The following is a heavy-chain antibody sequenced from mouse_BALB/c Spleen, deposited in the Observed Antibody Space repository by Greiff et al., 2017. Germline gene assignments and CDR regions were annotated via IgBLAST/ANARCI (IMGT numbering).Heavy chain of an antibody. D-gene: IGHD1-1*01. CDR1: GFTFSSYA. J-gene: IGHJ2*01. V-gene: IGHV5-6-5*01. CDR3: ARWYGSHYFDY. Sequence: DVQLVESGGGLVKPGGSLKLSCAASGFTFSSYAMSWVRQTPEKRLEWVASISSGGSTYYPDSVKGRFTISRDNARNILYLQMSSLRSEDTAMYYCARWYGSHYFDYWGQGTTLTVSS. CDR2: ISSGGST.